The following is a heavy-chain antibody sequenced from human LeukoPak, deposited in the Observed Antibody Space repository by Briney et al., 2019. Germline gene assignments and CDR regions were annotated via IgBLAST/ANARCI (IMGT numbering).Heavy chain of an antibody. D-gene: IGHD3-22*01. J-gene: IGHJ4*02. CDR2: IYYSGST. Sequence: PSQTLSLTCTVSGGSISSGGYYWSWIRQHPGKGLEWIGYIYYSGSTYYNPSLKSRVTISVDTSKNQLSLKLSSVTAADTAVYYCARDRDYYDSSGHSETYFDYWGQGTLVTVSS. CDR1: GGSISSGGYY. CDR3: ARDRDYYDSSGHSETYFDY. V-gene: IGHV4-31*03.